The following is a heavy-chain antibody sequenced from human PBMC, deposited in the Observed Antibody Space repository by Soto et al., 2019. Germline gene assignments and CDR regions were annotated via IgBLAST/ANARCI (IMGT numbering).Heavy chain of an antibody. CDR1: GYTFTSYA. Sequence: XSVKVSCKASGYTFTSYAMHWVRQAPGQRLEWMGWINAGNGNTKYSQKFQGRVTITRDTSASTAYMELSSLRSEDTAVYYCARELRYFDWLPSYYYYGMDVWGQGTTVTVSS. CDR3: ARELRYFDWLPSYYYYGMDV. D-gene: IGHD3-9*01. V-gene: IGHV1-3*01. CDR2: INAGNGNT. J-gene: IGHJ6*02.